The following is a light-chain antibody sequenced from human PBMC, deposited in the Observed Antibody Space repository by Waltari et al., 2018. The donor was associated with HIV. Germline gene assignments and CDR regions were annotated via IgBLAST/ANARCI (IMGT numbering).Light chain of an antibody. J-gene: IGLJ1*01. CDR3: TSFSGTALLAI. Sequence: QSALTQPASVSGSPGQSITISCTGTSSDVGGYDYVSWYQQHVGRAPKLIIYQVNNRPSGVSNRFSGSKSGNTASLTISGLQADDEAHYYCTSFSGTALLAIFGTGTKVTVL. V-gene: IGLV2-14*01. CDR2: QVN. CDR1: SSDVGGYDY.